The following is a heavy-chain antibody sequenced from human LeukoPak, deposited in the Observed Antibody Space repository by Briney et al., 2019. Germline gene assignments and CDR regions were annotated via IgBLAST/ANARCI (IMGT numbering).Heavy chain of an antibody. V-gene: IGHV4-39*01. J-gene: IGHJ4*02. CDR1: GAIIKREGFN. CDR3: TRRPKEPGFWSGYVDS. Sequence: PSETLSLTCSVSGAIIKREGFNWAWIRQPPGKGPEYIGSIFYNGNTYYNPSLESRVTISVDTSKNQFSLNLYSVTAADTAVYYCTRRPKEPGFWSGYVDSWGQGTLVTVSS. CDR2: IFYNGNT. D-gene: IGHD3-3*01.